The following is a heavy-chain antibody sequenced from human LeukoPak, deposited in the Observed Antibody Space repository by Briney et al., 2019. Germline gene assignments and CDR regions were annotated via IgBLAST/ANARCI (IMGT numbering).Heavy chain of an antibody. CDR1: GITFSSYS. Sequence: GGSLRLSCAAPGITFSSYSLNWVRQAPGKGLEWVSSIISSSSYIYYADSVKGRFTISRDNAKNSLYLQMNSLRAEDTAVYYCARGPAFIAAAGTLGWFDPWGQGTLVTVSS. D-gene: IGHD6-13*01. V-gene: IGHV3-21*01. J-gene: IGHJ5*02. CDR3: ARGPAFIAAAGTLGWFDP. CDR2: IISSSSYI.